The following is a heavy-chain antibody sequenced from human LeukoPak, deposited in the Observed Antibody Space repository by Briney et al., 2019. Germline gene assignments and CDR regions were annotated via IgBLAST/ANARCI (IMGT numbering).Heavy chain of an antibody. V-gene: IGHV4-61*01. CDR2: IYYSGST. CDR3: ARVGGGSYFDY. Sequence: SETLSLTCTVSGGSVSSGSYYWSWIRQPPGKGLEWIGYIYYSGSTNYNPSLKSRVTISVGTSKNQFSLKLSSVTAADTAVYYCARVGGGSYFDYWGQGTLVTVSS. CDR1: GGSVSSGSYY. J-gene: IGHJ4*02. D-gene: IGHD1-26*01.